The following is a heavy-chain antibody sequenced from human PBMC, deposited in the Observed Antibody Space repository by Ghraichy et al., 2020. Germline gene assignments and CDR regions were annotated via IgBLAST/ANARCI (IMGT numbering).Heavy chain of an antibody. CDR1: GFTFSSYS. V-gene: IGHV3-48*01. J-gene: IGHJ2*01. CDR2: ISSSSSTI. D-gene: IGHD4-17*01. Sequence: CAASGFTFSSYSMNWVRQAPGEGLEWVSYISSSSSTIFHADSVKGRFTISRDNAKNSLYLQMNSLRAEDTAVYYCARGNYGDYGGWYFDLWGRGTLVTVSS. CDR3: ARGNYGDYGGWYFDL.